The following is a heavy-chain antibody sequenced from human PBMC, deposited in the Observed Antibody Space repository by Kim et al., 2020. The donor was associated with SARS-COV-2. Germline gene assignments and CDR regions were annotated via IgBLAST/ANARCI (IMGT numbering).Heavy chain of an antibody. V-gene: IGHV3-30*04. Sequence: GGSLRLSCAASGFTFSSYAMHWVRQAPGKGLEWVAVISYDGSNKYYADSVKGRFTISRDNSKNTLYLQMNSLRAEDTAVYYCARDGVYCSGGSCYSDYY. D-gene: IGHD2-15*01. CDR1: GFTFSSYA. CDR3: ARDGVYCSGGSCYSDYY. J-gene: IGHJ6*01. CDR2: ISYDGSNK.